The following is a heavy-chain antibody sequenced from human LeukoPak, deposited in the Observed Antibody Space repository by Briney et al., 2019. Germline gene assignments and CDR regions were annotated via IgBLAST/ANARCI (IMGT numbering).Heavy chain of an antibody. J-gene: IGHJ3*02. Sequence: SQTLSLTCGISGDSVSSNSAAWNWIRQSPSSGLEWLGRTYYRSKWYNDYAVSVKSRITINSDTSKNQFSLQLNSVTPEDTAVYYCARDRNWAFDIRGQGTMVTVSS. CDR3: ARDRNWAFDI. CDR2: TYYRSKWYN. V-gene: IGHV6-1*01. CDR1: GDSVSSNSAA.